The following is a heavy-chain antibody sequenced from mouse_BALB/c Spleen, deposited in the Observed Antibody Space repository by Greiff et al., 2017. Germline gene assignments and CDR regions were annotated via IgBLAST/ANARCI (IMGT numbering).Heavy chain of an antibody. V-gene: IGHV1-80*01. Sequence: VQLQQSGAELVRPGSSVKISCKASGYAFSSYWMNWVKQRPGQGLEWIGQIYPGDGDTNYNGKFKGKATLTADKSSSTAYMQLKSLTSEDSAVYYCARGDYDGFAYWGQGTLVTVSA. J-gene: IGHJ3*01. CDR2: IYPGDGDT. CDR3: ARGDYDGFAY. CDR1: GYAFSSYW. D-gene: IGHD2-4*01.